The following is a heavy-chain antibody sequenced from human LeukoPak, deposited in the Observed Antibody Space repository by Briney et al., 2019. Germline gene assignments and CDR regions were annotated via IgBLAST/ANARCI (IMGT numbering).Heavy chain of an antibody. J-gene: IGHJ4*02. V-gene: IGHV3-30*04. CDR2: ISYDGSDK. Sequence: PGGSLRLSCAAPGFTFSSYPMYWVRQAPGKGLEGVAVISYDGSDKFYADSVKGRFTISRDSSKNTLYLQMNSLRPEDTAVYYCARARPSMWIDYWGQGTLVTVSS. D-gene: IGHD5-12*01. CDR1: GFTFSSYP. CDR3: ARARPSMWIDY.